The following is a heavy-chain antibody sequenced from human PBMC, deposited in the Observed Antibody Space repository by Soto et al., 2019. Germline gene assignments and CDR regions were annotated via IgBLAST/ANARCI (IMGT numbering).Heavy chain of an antibody. D-gene: IGHD6-6*01. CDR3: ARSIASYGMDV. J-gene: IGHJ6*02. V-gene: IGHV3-33*01. Sequence: AGSLRLSCAASGFTFSSYGMHWVRQAPGKGLEWVAVIWYDGSNKYYADSVKGRFTISRDNSKNTLYLQMNSLRAEDTAVYYCARSIASYGMDVWGQGTTVTVS. CDR1: GFTFSSYG. CDR2: IWYDGSNK.